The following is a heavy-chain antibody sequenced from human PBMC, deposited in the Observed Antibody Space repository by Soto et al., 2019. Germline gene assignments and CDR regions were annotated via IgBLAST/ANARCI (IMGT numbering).Heavy chain of an antibody. V-gene: IGHV3-23*01. CDR1: GFTFSSYA. CDR3: AKEHQETDYGDYYTLDY. J-gene: IGHJ4*02. D-gene: IGHD4-17*01. CDR2: ISGSGGST. Sequence: GGSLRLSCAASGFTFSSYAMSWVRQAPGKGLEWVSAISGSGGSTYYADSVKGRFTISRDNSKNTLYLQMNSLRAEDTAVYYCAKEHQETDYGDYYTLDYWGQGTLVTVSS.